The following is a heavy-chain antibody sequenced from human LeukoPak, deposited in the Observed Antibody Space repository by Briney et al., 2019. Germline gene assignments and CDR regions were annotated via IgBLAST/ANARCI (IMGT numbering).Heavy chain of an antibody. CDR3: AADLSNPRMGASYLDS. V-gene: IGHV1-58*01. D-gene: IGHD3-16*01. J-gene: IGHJ4*02. Sequence: GASVKVSCNASGFTSTNFAVQWVREARGQRLEWIGWIIVGSGATKCAQDFQERVTITRDLSTSTLYMELRSLTSEDTAVYYCAADLSNPRMGASYLDSWGQGTLVTVSS. CDR1: GFTSTNFA. CDR2: IIVGSGAT.